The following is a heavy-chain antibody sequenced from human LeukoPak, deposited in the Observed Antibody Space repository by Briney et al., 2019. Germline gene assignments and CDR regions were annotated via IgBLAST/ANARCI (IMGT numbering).Heavy chain of an antibody. Sequence: SETLSLTYAVYGGSFSGYYWSWIRQPPGKGLEWIGEINHSGSTNYNPSLKSRVTISVDTSKNQFSLKLSSVTAADTAVYYCARGLPGNYYYYYMDVWGKGTTVTVSS. CDR3: ARGLPGNYYYYYMDV. CDR2: INHSGST. CDR1: GGSFSGYY. V-gene: IGHV4-34*01. J-gene: IGHJ6*03. D-gene: IGHD3-10*01.